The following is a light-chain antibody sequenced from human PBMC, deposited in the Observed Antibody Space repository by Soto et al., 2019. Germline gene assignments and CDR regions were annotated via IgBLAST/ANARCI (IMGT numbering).Light chain of an antibody. CDR1: QSLTSSY. CDR3: QQRSNLWT. V-gene: IGKV3D-20*02. J-gene: IGKJ1*01. CDR2: GVS. Sequence: EIVLTQSPGTLSLSPGETATLSCRASQSLTSSYLAWYQQRPGQAPSLRIYGVSSRATGIPDRLSGSGSGTDFTLTISSIEPEDFAVYYCQQRSNLWTFGQGTKVDIK.